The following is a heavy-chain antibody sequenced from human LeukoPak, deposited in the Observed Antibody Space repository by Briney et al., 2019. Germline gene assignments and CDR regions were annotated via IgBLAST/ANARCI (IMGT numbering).Heavy chain of an antibody. J-gene: IGHJ4*02. D-gene: IGHD3-9*01. V-gene: IGHV3-11*01. Sequence: LSLTCAVYGGSFSGYYWSWIRQAPGKGLEWVSYISSSGSTIYYADSVKGRFTISRDNAKNSLYLQMNSLRAEDTAVYYCARGGDILTGYYIADYWGQGTLVTVSS. CDR3: ARGGDILTGYYIADY. CDR2: ISSSGSTI. CDR1: GGSFSGYY.